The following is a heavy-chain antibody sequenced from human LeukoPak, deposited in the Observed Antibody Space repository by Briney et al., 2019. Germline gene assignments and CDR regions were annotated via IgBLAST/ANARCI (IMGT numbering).Heavy chain of an antibody. CDR3: ARLYSSSSYNWFDP. Sequence: ASETLSLTCAVYGVSFSGYYWSWIRQPPGKGLEWIGEINHSGSTNYNPSLKSRVTISVDTSKNQFSLKLSSVTAADTAVYYCARLYSSSSYNWFDPWGQGTLVTVSS. CDR1: GVSFSGYY. D-gene: IGHD6-13*01. V-gene: IGHV4-34*01. CDR2: INHSGST. J-gene: IGHJ5*02.